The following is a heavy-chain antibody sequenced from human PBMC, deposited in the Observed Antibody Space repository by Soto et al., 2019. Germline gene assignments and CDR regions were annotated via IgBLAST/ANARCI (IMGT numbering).Heavy chain of an antibody. CDR2: IGSVGGDT. CDR1: GFTFYSYA. V-gene: IGHV3-23*01. CDR3: AKGSGNIRPYGMDV. J-gene: IGHJ6*02. Sequence: GGSLRLSCAASGFTFYSYAMSWVRQAPGKGLEWVSTIGSVGGDTYYADSVKGRFTISRDDSKNTLLLQMNSLRAEDTAVYYCAKGSGNIRPYGMDVWGQGTTVTVSS.